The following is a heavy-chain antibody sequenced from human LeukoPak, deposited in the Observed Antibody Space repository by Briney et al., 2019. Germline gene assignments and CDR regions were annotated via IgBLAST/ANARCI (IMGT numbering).Heavy chain of an antibody. CDR3: ARDVAYCSSTSCYGAWFDP. D-gene: IGHD2-2*01. V-gene: IGHV1-2*02. CDR1: GYTFTGYY. CDR2: ISPNSGGT. Sequence: ASVKVSCKASGYTFTGYYMHWVRQAPGQGLEWMGWISPNSGGTNYAQKFQGRVTMTRDTSISTAYMELSRLRSDDTAVYYCARDVAYCSSTSCYGAWFDPWGQGTLVTVSS. J-gene: IGHJ5*02.